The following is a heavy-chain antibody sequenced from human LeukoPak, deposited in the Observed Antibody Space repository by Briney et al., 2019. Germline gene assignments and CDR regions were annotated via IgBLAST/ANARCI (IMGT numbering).Heavy chain of an antibody. CDR1: GFTFSSYW. D-gene: IGHD6-13*01. CDR2: INNDGSGT. CDR3: AKDVAAAGTFDY. V-gene: IGHV3-74*01. Sequence: GGSLRLSCAASGFTFSSYWMYWVRQAPGKGPVWVSRINNDGSGTTYADSVKGRFTISRDDAKNTLYLQMNSLRAEDTAVYYCAKDVAAAGTFDYWGQGTLVTVSS. J-gene: IGHJ4*02.